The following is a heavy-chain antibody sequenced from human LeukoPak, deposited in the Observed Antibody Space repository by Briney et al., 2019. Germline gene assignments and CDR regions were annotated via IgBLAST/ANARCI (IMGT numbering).Heavy chain of an antibody. V-gene: IGHV3-23*01. J-gene: IGHJ5*02. CDR1: GFTFSSYA. D-gene: IGHD2-15*01. CDR3: AKQVVVAATRNWFDP. Sequence: HTGGSLRLSCAASGFTFSSYAMSWVRQAPGKGLEWVSAISGSGGSTYYADSVKGRFTISRDNSKNTLYLQMNSLRAEDTAVYYCAKQVVVAATRNWFDPWGQGTLVTVSS. CDR2: ISGSGGST.